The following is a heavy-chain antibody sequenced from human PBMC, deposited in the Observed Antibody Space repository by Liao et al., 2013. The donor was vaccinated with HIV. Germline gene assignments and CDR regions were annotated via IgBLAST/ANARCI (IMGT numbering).Heavy chain of an antibody. Sequence: QVRLQQWGAGLLKPSETLSLTCDVYGESFSDHRWGWVRQPPGKVMEWIGEINQSGSSDYNPSLKSRVTISGDISLRLTSVSAADTAVYYCAKVRQWLASGGEAFDIWGHGTMVIVSS. CDR1: GESFSDHR. CDR3: AKVRQWLASGGEAFDI. V-gene: IGHV4-34*01. J-gene: IGHJ3*02. D-gene: IGHD6-19*01. CDR2: INQSGSS.